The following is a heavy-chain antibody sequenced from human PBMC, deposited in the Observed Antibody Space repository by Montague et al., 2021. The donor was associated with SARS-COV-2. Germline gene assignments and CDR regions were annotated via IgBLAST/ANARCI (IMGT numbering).Heavy chain of an antibody. CDR2: IYYSGST. Sequence: LSLTCTVSGGSISSGGYYWSWIRQHPGKGLAWIGYIYYSGSTYYNPSLKSRVTISVDTSKNQFSLKLSSVTAADTAVYYCARVSVEMATMGVYYYYGMDVWGQGTTVTVSS. D-gene: IGHD5-24*01. CDR1: GGSISSGGYY. CDR3: ARVSVEMATMGVYYYYGMDV. J-gene: IGHJ6*02. V-gene: IGHV4-31*03.